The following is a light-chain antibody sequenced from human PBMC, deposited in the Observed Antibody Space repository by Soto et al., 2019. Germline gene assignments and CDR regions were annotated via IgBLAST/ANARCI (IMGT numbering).Light chain of an antibody. J-gene: IGKJ1*01. Sequence: IGMLKFPATLSLSLGVRATLSCRASESVSSNLAWHQQTAGQAPRLIIYGASTRATGIPARFSGSESGTEFTLTITKLEPEDHAVYYCRRYGGFGQGTKVDIK. CDR1: ESVSSN. CDR2: GAS. CDR3: RRYGG. V-gene: IGKV3-15*01.